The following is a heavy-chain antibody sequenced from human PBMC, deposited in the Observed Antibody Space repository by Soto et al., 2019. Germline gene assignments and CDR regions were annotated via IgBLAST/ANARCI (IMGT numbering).Heavy chain of an antibody. D-gene: IGHD2-21*02. CDR1: GYTFTSYD. CDR3: ASSISAYCGGDCYDAFDI. J-gene: IGHJ3*02. Sequence: QVKLVQSGAEVKKPGASVKVSGKASGYTFTSYDINWVRQATGQGLEGMGWMNPNSGNTGYAQKFQGRVTMTRNTSISTAYMELSSLRSEDTAVYYCASSISAYCGGDCYDAFDIWGQGTMVTVSS. CDR2: MNPNSGNT. V-gene: IGHV1-8*01.